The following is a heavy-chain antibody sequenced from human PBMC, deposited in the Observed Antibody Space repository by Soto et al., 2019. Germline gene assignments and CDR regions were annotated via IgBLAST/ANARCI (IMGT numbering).Heavy chain of an antibody. D-gene: IGHD2-8*01. J-gene: IGHJ6*02. CDR1: GFTVSSNY. CDR3: ARDRRIVLPNYYYYYGMDV. Sequence: EVQLVESGGGLIQPGGSLRLSCAASGFTVSSNYMSWVRQAPGKGLEWVSVIYSGGSTYYAESVKGRFTISRYNSKNTLYLQLNILRAEDTAVYYCARDRRIVLPNYYYYYGMDVWGQGPTVTVSS. V-gene: IGHV3-53*01. CDR2: IYSGGST.